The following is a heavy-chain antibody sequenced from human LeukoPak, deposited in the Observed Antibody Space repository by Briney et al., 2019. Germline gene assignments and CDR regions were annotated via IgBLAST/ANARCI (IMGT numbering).Heavy chain of an antibody. CDR3: AKSRGSTSYYYYYMDV. CDR2: IRYDGSNK. V-gene: IGHV3-30*02. D-gene: IGHD2-2*01. J-gene: IGHJ6*03. CDR1: GFTFSSYG. Sequence: GGSLSLSCAASGFTFSSYGMHWVRQAPGKGLEWVAFIRYDGSNKYYADSVKGRFTISRDNSKNTLYLQMNSLRAEDTAVYYCAKSRGSTSYYYYYMDVWGKGTTVTVSS.